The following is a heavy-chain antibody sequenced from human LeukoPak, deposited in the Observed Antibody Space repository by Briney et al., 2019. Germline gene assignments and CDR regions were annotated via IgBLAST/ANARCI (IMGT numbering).Heavy chain of an antibody. D-gene: IGHD2-15*01. CDR1: GGSFSVYY. CDR2: INHSGST. CDR3: AREDLSGGSCYYFDY. V-gene: IGHV4-34*01. J-gene: IGHJ4*02. Sequence: SETLCLTCAVYGGSFSVYYWSWIRQPPGKGLEWIGEINHSGSTNYNPSLKSRVTISVDTSKNQFSLKLSSVTAADTAVYYCAREDLSGGSCYYFDYWGQGTLVTDSS.